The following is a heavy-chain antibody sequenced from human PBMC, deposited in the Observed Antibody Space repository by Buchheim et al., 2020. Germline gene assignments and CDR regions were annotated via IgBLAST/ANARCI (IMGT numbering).Heavy chain of an antibody. D-gene: IGHD3-10*01. CDR1: GFTFSHYW. CDR2: IKRDGSET. V-gene: IGHV3-7*01. CDR3: AREGVPGVWARNYYLDY. Sequence: EERLVESGGGLVQPGGSLKLSCAGSGFTFSHYWMSWVRQAPGKGLEWVANIKRDGSETEYVDSVKGRFTISRDNAKNSLYLHMDSLRAEDTAVYYCAREGVPGVWARNYYLDYWGQGT. J-gene: IGHJ4*02.